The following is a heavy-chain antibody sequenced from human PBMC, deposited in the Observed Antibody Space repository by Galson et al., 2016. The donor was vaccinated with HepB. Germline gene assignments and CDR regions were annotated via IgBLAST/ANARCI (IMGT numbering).Heavy chain of an antibody. D-gene: IGHD3-10*01. CDR2: TYYRSKWYN. J-gene: IGHJ6*02. CDR3: ARAWGRGRYYYSSGNLNLVGGLDV. Sequence: CAISGDSVSSNNAAWNWIRQSPSRGLEWLGRTYYRSKWYNDYAVSVKSRITVNPDTSKNQFSLHLNSVTPEDTAVYYCARAWGRGRYYYSSGNLNLVGGLDVWGQGTTGSVSS. V-gene: IGHV6-1*01. CDR1: GDSVSSNNAA.